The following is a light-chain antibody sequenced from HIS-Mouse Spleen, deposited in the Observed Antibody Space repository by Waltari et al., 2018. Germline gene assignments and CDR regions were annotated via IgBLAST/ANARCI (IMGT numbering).Light chain of an antibody. CDR2: DVS. V-gene: IGLV2-11*01. CDR1: SRDYCGYNY. CDR3: CSYAGSYTWV. J-gene: IGLJ3*02. Sequence: QSALTPPRPVSGSPGQSVTISCTGTSRDYCGYNYVSWYQQPPGKAPKLMIYDVSKRPSGVPDRFSGSKSGNTASLTISGLQAEDEADYYCCSYAGSYTWVFGGGTKLTVL.